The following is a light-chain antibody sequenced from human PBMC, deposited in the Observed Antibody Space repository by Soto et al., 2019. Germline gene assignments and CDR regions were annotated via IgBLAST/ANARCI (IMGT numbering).Light chain of an antibody. V-gene: IGKV3-11*01. CDR3: QQRAKWPPLT. Sequence: EIVLTQSPATVSLSPGERATLSCRASQSVSSSYLAWYQQKPGQAPRLLIYDASKRATGIPARFSGSGSGTDFTLTISSLEPEDFAVYYCQQRAKWPPLTFGGGTKVEIK. CDR1: QSVSSSY. CDR2: DAS. J-gene: IGKJ4*01.